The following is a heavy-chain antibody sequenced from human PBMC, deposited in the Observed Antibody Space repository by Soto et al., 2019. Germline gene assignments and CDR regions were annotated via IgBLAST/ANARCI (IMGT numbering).Heavy chain of an antibody. J-gene: IGHJ4*02. CDR3: VRGDGDRYAGHGYLGRH. D-gene: IGHD2-21*01. Sequence: EVQLVESWGGLVQPGGSLRLCCAASGFTFSSYWMHWGRQAPGKGLEWVSGMDMDGNRIRYVDSEKGRCTISRDNAKNTFYMAMNSARVEDTAVYDCVRGDGDRYAGHGYLGRHWGQGSLVTVSS. CDR1: GFTFSSYW. CDR2: MDMDGNRI. V-gene: IGHV3-74*01.